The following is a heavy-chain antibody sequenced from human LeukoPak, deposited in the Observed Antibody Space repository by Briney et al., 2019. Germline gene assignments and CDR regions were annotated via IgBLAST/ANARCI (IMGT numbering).Heavy chain of an antibody. CDR1: GFTFSSYA. J-gene: IGHJ6*03. D-gene: IGHD2-2*01. CDR3: AKGYCSTTTCYPYYYMDV. CDR2: ISGGGVST. Sequence: GGSLRLSCEASGFTFSSYAMDWVRQAPGKGLEWLSAISGGGVSTYYADSVKGRFTISRDNSKNTLFLQLSSLRAEDTAVYYCAKGYCSTTTCYPYYYMDVWGKGTTVTVSS. V-gene: IGHV3-23*01.